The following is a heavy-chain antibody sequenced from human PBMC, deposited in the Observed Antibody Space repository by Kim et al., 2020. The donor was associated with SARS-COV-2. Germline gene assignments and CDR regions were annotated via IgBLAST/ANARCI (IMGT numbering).Heavy chain of an antibody. Sequence: GGSLRLSCAASAFTFGSYSMNWVRQAPGKGLEWVSIISDDGGYKFYGDSVKGRFTISRDNSKNTLYLQMNSLGAEDTAVYYCTRGVYFGPGWYCDFWGLG. D-gene: IGHD1-26*01. V-gene: IGHV3-30*04. J-gene: IGHJ2*01. CDR1: AFTFGSYS. CDR3: TRGVYFGPGWYCDF. CDR2: ISDDGGYK.